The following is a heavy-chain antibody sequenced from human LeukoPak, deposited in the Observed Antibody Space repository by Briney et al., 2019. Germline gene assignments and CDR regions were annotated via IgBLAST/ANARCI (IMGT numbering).Heavy chain of an antibody. V-gene: IGHV4-34*01. CDR2: INHSGST. D-gene: IGHD3-3*01. J-gene: IGHJ6*02. CDR1: GGSFSGYY. Sequence: SETLSLTCAVYGGSFSGYYWSWIRQPPGKGLEWIGEINHSGSTNYNPSLKSRVTISVDTSKNQFSLKLSSVTAADTAVYYCALLDDFWSGYSHYGMDVWGQGTTVTVSS. CDR3: ALLDDFWSGYSHYGMDV.